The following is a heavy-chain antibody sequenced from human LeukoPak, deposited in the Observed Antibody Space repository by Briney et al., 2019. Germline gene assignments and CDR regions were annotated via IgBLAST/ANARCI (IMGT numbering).Heavy chain of an antibody. Sequence: GGSLRLSCAASGFTFSSYAMSWARQAPGKGLEWVSAISGSGGSTYCADSVKGRFTISRDNSKNTLYLQMNSLRAEDTAVYYCAKYPVTTNYYYGMDVWGQGTTVTVSS. D-gene: IGHD4-17*01. V-gene: IGHV3-23*01. CDR3: AKYPVTTNYYYGMDV. CDR2: ISGSGGST. J-gene: IGHJ6*02. CDR1: GFTFSSYA.